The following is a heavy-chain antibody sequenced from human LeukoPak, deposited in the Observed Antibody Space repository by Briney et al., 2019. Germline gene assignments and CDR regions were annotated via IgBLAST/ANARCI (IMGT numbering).Heavy chain of an antibody. CDR2: IYYSGST. CDR3: ARHGTGAFFDY. CDR1: GGSISSYY. V-gene: IGHV4-59*08. Sequence: PSETLSLTCTVSGGSISSYYWSWIRQPPGKGLEWIGYIYYSGSTNYNPSLKSRVTISVDTSKNQFSLKLSSVTAADPAVYYCARHGTGAFFDYWGQGTLVTVSS. D-gene: IGHD3/OR15-3a*01. J-gene: IGHJ4*02.